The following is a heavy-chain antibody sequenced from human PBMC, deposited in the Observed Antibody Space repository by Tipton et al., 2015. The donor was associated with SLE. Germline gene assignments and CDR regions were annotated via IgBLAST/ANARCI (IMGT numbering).Heavy chain of an antibody. J-gene: IGHJ6*02. CDR2: IYYSGST. V-gene: IGHV4-59*12. D-gene: IGHD2-15*01. CDR3: ARAPFVVVVAATYYYYGMDV. CDR1: GGSISSYY. Sequence: TLSLTCTVSGGSISSYYWSWIRQPPGKGLEWIGYIYYSGSTNYNPSLKSRVTISVDTSKNQFSLKLSSVTAADTAVYYCARAPFVVVVAATYYYYGMDVWGQGTTVTVSS.